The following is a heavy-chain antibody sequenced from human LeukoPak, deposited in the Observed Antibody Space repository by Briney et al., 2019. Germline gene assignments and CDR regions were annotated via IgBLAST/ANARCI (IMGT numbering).Heavy chain of an antibody. J-gene: IGHJ1*01. CDR2: INHSGSS. V-gene: IGHV4-34*01. D-gene: IGHD4-17*01. CDR3: ARGEDGDYYFQH. CDR1: GGSFSGYY. Sequence: NPSETLSLTCAVYGGSFSGYYWSWIRQPPGKGLEWIGEINHSGSSNYNPSLKSRVTISVDTSKNQFSLKLSSVTAADTAVYYCARGEDGDYYFQHWGQGTLVTVSP.